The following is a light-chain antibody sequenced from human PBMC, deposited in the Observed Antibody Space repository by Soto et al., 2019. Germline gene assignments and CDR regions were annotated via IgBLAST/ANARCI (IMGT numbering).Light chain of an antibody. CDR2: DTS. CDR1: QGVSSSY. V-gene: IGKV3-15*01. Sequence: EIVLTQSPGTLSLSPGERATLSCRASQGVSSSYLAWYQQKPGQAPRLLIYDTSTRATDIPARFSGSGSGTEFTLTISNLQSEDFAVYYCQQSNEWPPLTVGGGTKVEIK. CDR3: QQSNEWPPLT. J-gene: IGKJ4*01.